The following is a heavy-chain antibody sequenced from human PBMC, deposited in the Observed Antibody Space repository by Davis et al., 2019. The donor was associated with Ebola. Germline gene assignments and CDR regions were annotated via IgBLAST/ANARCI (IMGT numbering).Heavy chain of an antibody. CDR3: ARGSGDVGYYYYGMDV. J-gene: IGHJ6*02. Sequence: ASVKVSCKASGYTFTSYAMHWVRQAPGQRLEWMGWISAYNGNTNYAQKLQGRVTMTTDTSTSTAYMELRSLRSDDTAVYYCARGSGDVGYYYYGMDVWGQGTTVTVSS. D-gene: IGHD4-17*01. V-gene: IGHV1-18*01. CDR1: GYTFTSYA. CDR2: ISAYNGNT.